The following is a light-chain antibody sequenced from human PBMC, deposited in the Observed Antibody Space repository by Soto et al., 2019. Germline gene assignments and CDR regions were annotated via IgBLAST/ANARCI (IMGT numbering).Light chain of an antibody. CDR3: QTWDTGIRV. CDR2: LNNDGSH. J-gene: IGLJ3*02. V-gene: IGLV4-69*01. CDR1: SGHSNYA. Sequence: QPVLTQSPSASASLGASVKLTCTLSSGHSNYAIAWHQQQPEKGPRYLMKLNNDGSHSKGDGIPDRFSGSSSGAERYLTISSLQSEYEADYYCQTWDTGIRVFGGGTKLTVL.